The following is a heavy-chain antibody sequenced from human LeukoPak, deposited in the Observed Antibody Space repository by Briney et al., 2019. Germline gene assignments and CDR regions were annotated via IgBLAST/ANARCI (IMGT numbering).Heavy chain of an antibody. Sequence: HPGGSLRLSCSASGFIFSNYAMHWVRQAPGKGLEYVSTISSNGGSTYYADSVKGRFTISRDNSKNTLYLQMSSLRAEDTAVYYCAREKDIVVVGDYWGQGTLVTVSS. V-gene: IGHV3-64D*09. CDR2: ISSNGGST. CDR3: AREKDIVVVGDY. D-gene: IGHD2-15*01. CDR1: GFIFSNYA. J-gene: IGHJ4*02.